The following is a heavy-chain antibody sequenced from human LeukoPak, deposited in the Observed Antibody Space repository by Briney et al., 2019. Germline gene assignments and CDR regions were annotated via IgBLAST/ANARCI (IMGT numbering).Heavy chain of an antibody. D-gene: IGHD2-15*01. V-gene: IGHV1-69*13. CDR1: GGTFSSYA. J-gene: IGHJ3*02. CDR2: IIPIFGTA. Sequence: SVKVSCKASGGTFSSYAISWVRQSPGQGLEWMGGIIPIFGTANYAQKFQGRVTITADESTSTAYMELSSLRSEDTAVYYCARVRGGSDDAFDIWGQGTMVTVSS. CDR3: ARVRGGSDDAFDI.